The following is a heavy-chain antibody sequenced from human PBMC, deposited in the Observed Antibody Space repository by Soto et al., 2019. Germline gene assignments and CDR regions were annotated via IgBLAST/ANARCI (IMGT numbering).Heavy chain of an antibody. V-gene: IGHV2-5*02. CDR2: LYWDDDQ. J-gene: IGHJ6*04. CDR3: VKSRFGVVRPEIYSPHAFTVWAV. D-gene: IGHD3-16*01. CDR1: GLSLSTTGVG. Sequence: SGPTLVNPTQTLTLTCTVSGLSLSTTGVGVGWVRQPPGKALEWLALLYWDDDQRYSPSLRSRLTIAKDISEKQVVLTMTNMETGDTAKYYCVKSRFGVVRPEIYSPHAFTVWAVRVKGTTVPVSP.